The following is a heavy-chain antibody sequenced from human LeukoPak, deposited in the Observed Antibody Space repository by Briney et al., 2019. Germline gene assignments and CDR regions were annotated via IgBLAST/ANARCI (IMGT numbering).Heavy chain of an antibody. Sequence: SETLSLTCTVSGGSISSYYWSWIRQPPGKGLEWIGYIYYSGSTNYNPSLKSRVTISVDTSKNQFSLKLSSVTAADTAVYYCARQSGNGYSGYDFQAFDFWGQGTMVTVSS. CDR3: ARQSGNGYSGYDFQAFDF. D-gene: IGHD5-12*01. J-gene: IGHJ3*01. CDR2: IYYSGST. CDR1: GGSISSYY. V-gene: IGHV4-59*08.